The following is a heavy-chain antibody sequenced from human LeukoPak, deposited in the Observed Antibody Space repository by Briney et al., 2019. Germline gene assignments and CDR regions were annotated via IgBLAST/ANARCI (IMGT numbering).Heavy chain of an antibody. CDR1: GFTFSSYS. D-gene: IGHD6-13*01. Sequence: PGGSLRLSCAASGFTFSSYSMNWVRQAPGKGLEWVSYISSSGSTIYYADSVKGRFTISRDNAKNSLYLQMNSLRAEDTAVYYCARAALGYSSSWYFDYWGQGTLVTVSS. J-gene: IGHJ4*02. V-gene: IGHV3-48*04. CDR2: ISSSGSTI. CDR3: ARAALGYSSSWYFDY.